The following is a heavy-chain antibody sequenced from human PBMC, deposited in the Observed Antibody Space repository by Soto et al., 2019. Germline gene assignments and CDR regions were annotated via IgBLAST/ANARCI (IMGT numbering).Heavy chain of an antibody. Sequence: SGTLSLTCTVSGGSISSSSYYWGWIRQPPGKGLEWIGSIYYSGSTYYNPSLKSRVTISVDTSKNQFSLKLSSVTAADTAVYYCARDKGGGDYIWGSYRDKNYYYMDVWGKGTTVTVSS. CDR3: ARDKGGGDYIWGSYRDKNYYYMDV. J-gene: IGHJ6*03. D-gene: IGHD3-16*02. V-gene: IGHV4-39*07. CDR1: GGSISSSSYY. CDR2: IYYSGST.